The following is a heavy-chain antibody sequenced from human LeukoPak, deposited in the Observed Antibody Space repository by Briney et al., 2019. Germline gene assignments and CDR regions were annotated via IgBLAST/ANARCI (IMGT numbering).Heavy chain of an antibody. CDR2: IYTSGST. Sequence: SETLSLTCTVSGGSISSYYWSWIRQPAGKGLEWIGRIYTSGSTNYNPSLKSRVTMSVDTSKNQFSLKLSSVTAADTAVYYCAREGLVYCSSTSCPDKYYYYYYMDVWGKGTTVTISS. V-gene: IGHV4-4*07. CDR1: GGSISSYY. J-gene: IGHJ6*03. D-gene: IGHD2-2*01. CDR3: AREGLVYCSSTSCPDKYYYYYYMDV.